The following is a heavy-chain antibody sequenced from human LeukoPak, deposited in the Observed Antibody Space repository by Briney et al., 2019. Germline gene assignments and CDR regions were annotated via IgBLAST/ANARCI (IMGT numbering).Heavy chain of an antibody. CDR3: ARLDMIVVVTFDY. CDR2: IYYSGST. D-gene: IGHD3-22*01. CDR1: GGSISSSSYY. Sequence: SETLSLTCTVSGGSISSSSYYWGWIRQPPGKGLEWIGSIYYSGSTYYNPSLKSRVTISVDTSKNQFSLKLSFVTAADTAVYYCARLDMIVVVTFDYWGQGTLVTVSS. J-gene: IGHJ4*02. V-gene: IGHV4-39*01.